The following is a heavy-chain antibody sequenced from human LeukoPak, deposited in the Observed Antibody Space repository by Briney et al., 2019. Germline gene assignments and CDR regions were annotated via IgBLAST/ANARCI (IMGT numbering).Heavy chain of an antibody. CDR3: ARYITAGQYYFDY. CDR2: IFHSGST. V-gene: IGHV4-38-2*02. CDR1: GYSSSSGYY. Sequence: ASETLSLTCTVSGYSSSSGYYWGWIRQPPGKGLEWIGSIFHSGSTYYNPSLKSRVTISIDTSKNQFSLRLSSVTAADTAVYYCARYITAGQYYFDYWGQGTLVTVSS. J-gene: IGHJ4*02. D-gene: IGHD1-14*01.